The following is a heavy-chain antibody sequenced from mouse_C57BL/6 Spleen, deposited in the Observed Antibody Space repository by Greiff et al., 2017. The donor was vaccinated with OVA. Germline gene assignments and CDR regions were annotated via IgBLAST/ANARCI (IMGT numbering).Heavy chain of an antibody. V-gene: IGHV1-82*01. CDR3: AREAYYYGSIYDFDV. CDR1: GYAFSSSW. J-gene: IGHJ1*03. D-gene: IGHD1-1*01. Sequence: QVQLQQSGPELVKPGASVKISCKASGYAFSSSWMNWVKQRPGKGLEWIGRIYPGDGDTNYNGKFKGKATLTADKSSSTAYMQLSSLTSEDSAVYFCAREAYYYGSIYDFDVWGTGTTVTVSS. CDR2: IYPGDGDT.